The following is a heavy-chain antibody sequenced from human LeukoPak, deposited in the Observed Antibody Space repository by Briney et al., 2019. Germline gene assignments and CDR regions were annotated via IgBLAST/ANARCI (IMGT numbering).Heavy chain of an antibody. CDR3: AADPDPYCRGGSCYSGDS. D-gene: IGHD2-15*01. CDR1: GYTFTISA. Sequence: GASVKLSCEASGYTFTISAMRCVPHARGQRLWCVVWIFVGSGNTNYAQKFQERVTITRDMSTSTAYMELSSLSSEDTAVYYCAADPDPYCRGGSCYSGDSWGQGTLVTVSS. J-gene: IGHJ4*02. CDR2: IFVGSGNT. V-gene: IGHV1-58*02.